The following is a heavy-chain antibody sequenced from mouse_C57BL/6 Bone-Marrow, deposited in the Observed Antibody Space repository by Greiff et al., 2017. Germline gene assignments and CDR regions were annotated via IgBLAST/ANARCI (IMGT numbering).Heavy chain of an antibody. D-gene: IGHD2-3*01. Sequence: QVQLKESGAELARPGASVKLSCKASGYTFTSYGISWVKQRTGQGLEWIGEIYPRSGNTYYNEKFKGKATLTADKSSSTAYMELRSLTSAYSAVYFCASLYDGYSAWFAYWGQGTLVTVSA. J-gene: IGHJ3*01. CDR2: IYPRSGNT. CDR1: GYTFTSYG. CDR3: ASLYDGYSAWFAY. V-gene: IGHV1-81*01.